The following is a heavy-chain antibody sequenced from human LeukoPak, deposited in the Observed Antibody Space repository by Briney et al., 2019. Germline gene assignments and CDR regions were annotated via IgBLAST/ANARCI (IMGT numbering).Heavy chain of an antibody. V-gene: IGHV3-33*03. D-gene: IGHD3-22*01. CDR3: ATARDNYDWSGFSALKK. CDR2: ICYDGTNK. Sequence: GGSLTLSCAASGFTFSSYGMHWVRQAPGKGLEWVAVICYDGTNKDYADYVKGRFTISSNNSKNTLFLLMVNMRAEDTAAYYCATARDNYDWSGFSALKKWGQGTLVTVSS. J-gene: IGHJ4*02. CDR1: GFTFSSYG.